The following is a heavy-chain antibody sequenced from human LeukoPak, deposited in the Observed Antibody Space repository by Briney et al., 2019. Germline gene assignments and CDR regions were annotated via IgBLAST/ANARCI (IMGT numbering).Heavy chain of an antibody. Sequence: GESLKISCKGSGYSFTSYWIGWVRQMPGKGLEWMGVIYPGDSDTRDSPSFQGQVTISADKSISTSYLKWSTLKSSDTAMYYCARTAMGDCSGGSCYSDNALDIWGQGTMVTVSS. D-gene: IGHD2-15*01. CDR3: ARTAMGDCSGGSCYSDNALDI. V-gene: IGHV5-51*01. J-gene: IGHJ3*02. CDR1: GYSFTSYW. CDR2: IYPGDSDT.